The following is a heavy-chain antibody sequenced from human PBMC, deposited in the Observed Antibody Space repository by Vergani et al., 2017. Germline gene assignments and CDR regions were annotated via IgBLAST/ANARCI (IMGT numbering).Heavy chain of an antibody. CDR1: GFTFTNYG. CDR3: TTLDLIALSAMFDY. D-gene: IGHD6-19*01. V-gene: IGHV3-15*01. CDR2: IKTKDHDDAT. Sequence: VQLVESGGGVVQPGGSLRLSCAASGFTFTNYGMHWVRQAPGQGLEWVGHIKTKDHDDATDYSAAVKGRFIISRDDSTSTIYLQMNRLKTEDTGVYYCTTLDLIALSAMFDYWGRGTLVSVSS. J-gene: IGHJ4*02.